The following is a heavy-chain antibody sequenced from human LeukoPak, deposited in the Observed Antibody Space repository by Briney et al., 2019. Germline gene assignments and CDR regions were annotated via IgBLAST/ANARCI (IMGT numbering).Heavy chain of an antibody. CDR1: GFTFSSSA. CDR2: ISNNGGYT. J-gene: IGHJ4*02. D-gene: IGHD4-17*01. CDR3: ARDETVTTSGLDY. V-gene: IGHV3-23*01. Sequence: PGGSLRLSCAASGFTFSSSAMSWVRQAPGKGLEWVSAISNNGGYTYYADSVQGRFTISRDNSKSTLCLQMNSLRAEDTAVYYCARDETVTTSGLDYWGQGTLVTVSS.